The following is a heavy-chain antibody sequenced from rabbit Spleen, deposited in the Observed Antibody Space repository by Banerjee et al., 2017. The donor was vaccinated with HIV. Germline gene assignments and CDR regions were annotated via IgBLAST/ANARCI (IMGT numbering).Heavy chain of an antibody. J-gene: IGHJ6*01. CDR3: ARDTSSSFSSYGMDL. V-gene: IGHV1S45*01. Sequence: QEQLEESGGGLVNPEGSLALTCKASGFSFTNRDWMCWVRQAPGKGLEWIACINAITGKAVYATWAKGRCTFSKTSSTTVTLRMTSLTAADTATYFCARDTSSSFSSYGMDLWGQGTLVT. CDR1: GFSFTNRDW. CDR2: INAITGKA. D-gene: IGHD1-1*01.